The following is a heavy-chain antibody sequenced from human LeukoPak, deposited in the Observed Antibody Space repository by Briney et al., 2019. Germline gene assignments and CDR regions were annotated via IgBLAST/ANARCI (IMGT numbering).Heavy chain of an antibody. D-gene: IGHD2-2*01. J-gene: IGHJ4*02. CDR2: INPNSGDT. CDR3: ARDYCSSTSCLFDY. CDR1: GYTFTGYH. Sequence: ASVKVSCKASGYTFTGYHMHRVRQAPGQGLVWMGRINPNSGDTNYAQNFQGRVTMTRDTSISTAYMELSRLRSDDTAVYYCARDYCSSTSCLFDYWGQGTLVTVSS. V-gene: IGHV1-2*06.